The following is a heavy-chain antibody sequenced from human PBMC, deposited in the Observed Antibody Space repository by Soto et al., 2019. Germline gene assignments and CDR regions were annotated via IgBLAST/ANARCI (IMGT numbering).Heavy chain of an antibody. CDR1: GDSVSSNSGA. Sequence: PSQTLSLTCVISGDSVSSNSGAWNWIRQSPSRGLEWLARTYYRSRWSFDYALSVKSRLTIDPDTSKNQFSLHLDSLTPEDTAVDYCAGVTCLRGMDVWGQGTPVTFSS. J-gene: IGHJ6*02. CDR3: AGVTCLRGMDV. CDR2: TYYRSRWSF. V-gene: IGHV6-1*01. D-gene: IGHD3-10*01.